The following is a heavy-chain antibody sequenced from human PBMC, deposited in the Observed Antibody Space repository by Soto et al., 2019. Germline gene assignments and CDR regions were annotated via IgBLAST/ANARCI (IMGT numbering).Heavy chain of an antibody. CDR3: ARFTCSGTNYYMDV. CDR2: ISVDSGNT. CDR1: GYIFTSYG. Sequence: QVQLVQSGAELKKPGASAKVSCKASGYIFTSYGISWVRQAPGQGLEWMAWISVDSGNTNYAQNFQGRVTLTTDTSASTAHIELWSLRADDTAVYYCARFTCSGTNYYMDVWGKGTTVIVSS. D-gene: IGHD3-10*02. J-gene: IGHJ6*03. V-gene: IGHV1-18*01.